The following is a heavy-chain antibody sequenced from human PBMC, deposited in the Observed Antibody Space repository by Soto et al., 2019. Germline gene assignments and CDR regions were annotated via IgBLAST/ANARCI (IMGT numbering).Heavy chain of an antibody. CDR3: AKDAIAVAVKPGGWFDP. CDR2: ISGSGGST. Sequence: EVQLLESGGGLVQPGGSLRLSCAASGFTFSSYAMSWVRQAPGKGLEWVSAISGSGGSTYYADSVKGRFTISRDNSKNTLYLQMNSLRAEDTAVYYCAKDAIAVAVKPGGWFDPWGQGTLVTVSS. D-gene: IGHD6-19*01. J-gene: IGHJ5*02. V-gene: IGHV3-23*01. CDR1: GFTFSSYA.